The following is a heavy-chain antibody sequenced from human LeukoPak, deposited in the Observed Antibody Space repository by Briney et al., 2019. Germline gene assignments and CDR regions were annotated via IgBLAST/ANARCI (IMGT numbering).Heavy chain of an antibody. CDR3: ARDNEEAAARTYYYYYMDV. J-gene: IGHJ6*03. CDR2: ISSSSSYI. V-gene: IGHV3-21*01. CDR1: GFTFSSYS. Sequence: GGSLRLSCAASGFTFSSYSMNWVRQAPGKGLEWVSSISSSSSYIYYADSVKGRFTISRDNAKNSLYLQMNSLRAEDTAVYYCARDNEEAAARTYYYYYMDVWGKGTTVTVSS. D-gene: IGHD6-6*01.